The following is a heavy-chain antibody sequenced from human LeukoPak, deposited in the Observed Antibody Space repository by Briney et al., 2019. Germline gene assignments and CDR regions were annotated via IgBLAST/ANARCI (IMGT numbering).Heavy chain of an antibody. CDR2: ISYDGSNK. CDR1: GFTFSSYA. V-gene: IGHV3-30-3*01. J-gene: IGHJ4*02. CDR3: AREVPSGWFRPFDY. Sequence: GGSLRLSCSASGFTFSSYAMHWVRQAPGKGLEWVAVISYDGSNKYYADSVKGRFTISRDNSKNTLYLQMNSLRAEDTTVYYCAREVPSGWFRPFDYWGQGTLVTVSS. D-gene: IGHD6-19*01.